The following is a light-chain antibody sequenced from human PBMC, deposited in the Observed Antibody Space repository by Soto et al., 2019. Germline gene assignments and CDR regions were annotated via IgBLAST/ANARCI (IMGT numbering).Light chain of an antibody. Sequence: QSVLTQPASVSGAPGQSITSAWTGTSSEVGGYNYVSWYQQHPGKAPKLMIYEVTTRPSGVSNRFSGSKSGNTASLTISGLQAEDEADYYCSSYTSTSSPYVFGTGTKVTVL. CDR2: EVT. CDR3: SSYTSTSSPYV. J-gene: IGLJ1*01. CDR1: SSEVGGYNY. V-gene: IGLV2-14*01.